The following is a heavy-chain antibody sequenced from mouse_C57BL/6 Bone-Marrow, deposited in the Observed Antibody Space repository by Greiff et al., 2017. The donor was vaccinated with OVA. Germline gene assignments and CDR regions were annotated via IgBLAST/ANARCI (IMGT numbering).Heavy chain of an antibody. CDR2: ISYDGSN. CDR1: GYSITSGYY. D-gene: IGHD1-1*01. Sequence: VQLKESGPGLVKPSQSLSLTCSVTGYSITSGYYWNWIRQFPGNKLEWMGYISYDGSNNYNPSLKNRISITRDTSKNQFFLKLNSVTTEDTATYYCARGGLSITTVVAPFAYWGQGTLVTVSA. V-gene: IGHV3-6*01. CDR3: ARGGLSITTVVAPFAY. J-gene: IGHJ3*01.